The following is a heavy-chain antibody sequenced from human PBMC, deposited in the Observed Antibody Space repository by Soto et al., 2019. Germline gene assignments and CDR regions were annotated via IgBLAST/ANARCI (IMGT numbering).Heavy chain of an antibody. J-gene: IGHJ4*02. Sequence: PGGSLRLSCAASGFTFSSYAMHWVRQAPGKGLEWVAVISYDGSNKYYADSVKGRFTISRDNSKNTLYLQMNSLRAEDTAVYYCAREGPFGLVVAATTEEFDYWGQGTLVTVSS. CDR2: ISYDGSNK. D-gene: IGHD2-15*01. CDR1: GFTFSSYA. CDR3: AREGPFGLVVAATTEEFDY. V-gene: IGHV3-30-3*01.